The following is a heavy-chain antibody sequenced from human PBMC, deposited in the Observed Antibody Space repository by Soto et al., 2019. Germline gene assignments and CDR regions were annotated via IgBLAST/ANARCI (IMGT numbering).Heavy chain of an antibody. CDR2: IKSNAVGGTT. J-gene: IGHJ6*02. D-gene: IGHD3-3*01. CDR3: TTLGSITTFGVVISGVYYYGMDV. Sequence: GGSLRPSCAASGFTFSNAWMSWVRQAPGKGLEWCGRIKSNAVGGTTDYAAPVKGRFNISRDDSNSTLYLQMNSLKAEDTAMYYCTTLGSITTFGVVISGVYYYGMDVWGQGTTVTVSS. CDR1: GFTFSNAW. V-gene: IGHV3-15*01.